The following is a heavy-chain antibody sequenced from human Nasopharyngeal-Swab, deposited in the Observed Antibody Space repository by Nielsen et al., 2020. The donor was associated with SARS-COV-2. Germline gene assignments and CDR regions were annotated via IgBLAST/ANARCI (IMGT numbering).Heavy chain of an antibody. CDR2: LNHSGST. D-gene: IGHD3-3*01. V-gene: IGHV4-34*01. CDR1: GGSFSGYY. Sequence: SESLSLTCAVYGGSFSGYYWSWIRQPPGKGMEWIGELNHSGSTNYNPSLKSRVTISVDTSKNQFSLKLSSVTAADTAVYYCASPRSIRFLEGLLPKLIYYYYGMDVWGQGTTVTVSS. CDR3: ASPRSIRFLEGLLPKLIYYYYGMDV. J-gene: IGHJ6*02.